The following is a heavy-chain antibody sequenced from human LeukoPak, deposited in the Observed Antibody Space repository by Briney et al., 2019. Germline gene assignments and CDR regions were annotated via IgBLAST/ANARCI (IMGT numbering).Heavy chain of an antibody. J-gene: IGHJ4*02. Sequence: ASVKVSCKASGYTFTSYDINWVRQATGQGLEWMGWMNPNSANTGYAQKFQGRVTTTRDTSISTAYMELSSLTSEDTAVYYCARGPSYGSGSYNIYGIDYWGQGTLVTVSS. CDR3: ARGPSYGSGSYNIYGIDY. V-gene: IGHV1-8*01. D-gene: IGHD3-10*01. CDR2: MNPNSANT. CDR1: GYTFTSYD.